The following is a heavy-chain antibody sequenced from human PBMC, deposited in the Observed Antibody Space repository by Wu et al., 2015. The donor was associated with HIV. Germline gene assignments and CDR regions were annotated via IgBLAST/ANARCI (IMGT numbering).Heavy chain of an antibody. V-gene: IGHV1-8*01. CDR1: GYTFTSYD. CDR3: ARGIQGGSSSWVKEYYVRSGR. Sequence: QVQLVQSGAEVKKPGASVKVSCKASGYTFTSYDINWVRQATGQGLEWMGWMNPNSGNTGYAQKFQGRVTMTRNTSISTAYMELSSLRSEDTAVYYCARGIQGGSSSWVKEYYVRSGRWGQGTRSPVSS. CDR2: MNPNSGNT. D-gene: IGHD6-13*01. J-gene: IGHJ6*02.